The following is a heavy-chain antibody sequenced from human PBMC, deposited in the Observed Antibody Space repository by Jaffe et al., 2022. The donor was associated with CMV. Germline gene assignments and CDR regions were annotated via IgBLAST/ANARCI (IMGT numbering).Heavy chain of an antibody. J-gene: IGHJ4*02. D-gene: IGHD1-26*01. V-gene: IGHV5-51*01. Sequence: VQLLQSGAEVKKPGESLKISCKGSGYSFTTYWIAWVRQMPGKGLEWMGIIYPGDSDTRYSPSFQGQVSISADSSLGIAYVQWINLQASDTAIYYCARGVSGTLSPYYLDLWGQGTLVTVSS. CDR1: GYSFTTYW. CDR2: IYPGDSDT. CDR3: ARGVSGTLSPYYLDL.